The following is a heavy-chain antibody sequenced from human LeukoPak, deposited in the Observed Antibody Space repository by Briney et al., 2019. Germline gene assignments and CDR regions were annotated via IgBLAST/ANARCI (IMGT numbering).Heavy chain of an antibody. V-gene: IGHV3-23*01. CDR2: ISGGGGTT. J-gene: IGHJ4*02. CDR3: AKVGAAGIAVVLVDY. CDR1: GFTFSTYG. D-gene: IGHD6-19*01. Sequence: GGSLRLSCAASGFTFSTYGMSWVRQAPGKGLEWVSGISGGGGTTYYADSVKGRFTISRDNSKNTLYLQMNSLRAEDTAVYYCAKVGAAGIAVVLVDYWGQGTLVTVSS.